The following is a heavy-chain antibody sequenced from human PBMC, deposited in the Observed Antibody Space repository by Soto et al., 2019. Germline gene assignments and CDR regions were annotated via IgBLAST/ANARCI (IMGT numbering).Heavy chain of an antibody. CDR2: IIPIFGTA. D-gene: IGHD6-19*01. CDR3: ARAVAGTGNSAPKSYYYYGMDA. CDR1: GGTFSSYA. V-gene: IGHV1-69*06. Sequence: SVKVSCKASGGTFSSYAISWVRQAPGQGLEWMGGIIPIFGTANYAQKFQGRVTITADKSTSTAYMELSSLRSEDTAVYYCARAVAGTGNSAPKSYYYYGMDACGQGTTVTLSS. J-gene: IGHJ6*02.